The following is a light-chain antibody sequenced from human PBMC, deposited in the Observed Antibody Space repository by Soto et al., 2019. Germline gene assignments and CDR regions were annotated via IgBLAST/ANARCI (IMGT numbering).Light chain of an antibody. Sequence: DIQMTQSPSTLSASVGDRVTITCRASQSITTWLAWYQQKPGNAPKVLIYDASTLQSGVPSRFSGSGSGTEFTLTIRSLQPDDFATYYCQQYNSYRWTFGQGTK. CDR3: QQYNSYRWT. V-gene: IGKV1-5*01. CDR1: QSITTW. J-gene: IGKJ1*01. CDR2: DAS.